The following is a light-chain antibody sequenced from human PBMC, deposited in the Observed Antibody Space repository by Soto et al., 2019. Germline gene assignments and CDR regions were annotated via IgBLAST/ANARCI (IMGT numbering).Light chain of an antibody. Sequence: IQLTQSPSFLSASVGDRVTITCRASQCISSYLAWYQQKPGKAPKLLIYAASTLQSGVPSRFSGSGSGTEFTLTITSLQPDDSATYYCQQCNRYPITFGQRTRLEI. J-gene: IGKJ5*01. CDR1: QCISSY. CDR3: QQCNRYPIT. CDR2: AAS. V-gene: IGKV1-9*01.